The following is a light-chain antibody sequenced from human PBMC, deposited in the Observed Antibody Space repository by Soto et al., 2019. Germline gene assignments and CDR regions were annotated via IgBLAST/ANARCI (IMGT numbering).Light chain of an antibody. CDR2: DAS. J-gene: IGKJ1*01. V-gene: IGKV1-5*01. CDR1: QTINSW. Sequence: IQLTESPSPLSASVVDRVTITFRASQTINSWLAWYQQKPGKPPKVLIFDASSLKTGVPSRFSGSGSGTEFTLTISNLQPDDFATYYCQQYDSYSSGPFGYGTKVDIK. CDR3: QQYDSYSSGP.